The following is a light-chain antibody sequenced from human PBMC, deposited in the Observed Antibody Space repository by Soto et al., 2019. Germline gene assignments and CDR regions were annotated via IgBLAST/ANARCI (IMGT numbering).Light chain of an antibody. CDR3: AAWDDSLSAVV. CDR1: SSNIGEFP. CDR2: NTS. Sequence: QSVVTQPPSASGTPGQRVTISCSGSSSNIGEFPVNWYQHLPGAAPKVLIYNTSQRPSGVPDRFSGSKSGTSASLAISGLRSEDEADYYCAAWDDSLSAVVFGGGTKLTVL. V-gene: IGLV1-44*01. J-gene: IGLJ2*01.